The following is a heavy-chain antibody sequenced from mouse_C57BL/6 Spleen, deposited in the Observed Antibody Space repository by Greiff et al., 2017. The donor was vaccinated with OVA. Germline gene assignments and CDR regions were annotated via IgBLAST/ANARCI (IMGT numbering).Heavy chain of an antibody. D-gene: IGHD1-1*02. V-gene: IGHV1-80*01. CDR2: IYTGDGDN. CDR3: ARGWLGAMDY. CDR1: GYAFSSYW. Sequence: QVKLQQSGAELVKPGASVKISCTASGYAFSSYWMNWVKQRPGKGLEWIAQIYTGDGDNYYNGKFKGQATLTADKSSSTAYMQLSSLTSEDSAVYFCARGWLGAMDYWGQGTSVTVSS. J-gene: IGHJ4*01.